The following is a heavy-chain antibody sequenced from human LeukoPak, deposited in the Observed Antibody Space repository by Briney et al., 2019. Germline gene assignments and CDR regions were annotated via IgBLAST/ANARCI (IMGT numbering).Heavy chain of an antibody. Sequence: PSETLSLTCAVSGGSISSTNWWTWVRQPPGKGLEWIGGIYHSGSTNYNPSLKSRVTISVDKSKNQFSLKLTSVTAADTAVYYCASSRESSGYWALNWGQGTLVTVSS. D-gene: IGHD3-22*01. CDR1: GGSISSTNW. V-gene: IGHV4-4*02. J-gene: IGHJ1*01. CDR2: IYHSGST. CDR3: ASSRESSGYWALN.